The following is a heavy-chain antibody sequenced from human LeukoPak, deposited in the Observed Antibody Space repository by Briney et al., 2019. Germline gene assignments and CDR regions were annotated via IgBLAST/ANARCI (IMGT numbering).Heavy chain of an antibody. V-gene: IGHV3-7*01. Sequence: GGSLRLSCAASGVTFSHFWMSWVRQAPGRGLEWVAYIKKTGSETYYVDSVKGRFTITRDNTRNSLFLQMYSLRAEDTAVYYCATAVASSSGWYADYWGQGTLVTVSS. CDR3: ATAVASSSGWYADY. D-gene: IGHD6-19*01. CDR2: IKKTGSET. J-gene: IGHJ4*02. CDR1: GVTFSHFW.